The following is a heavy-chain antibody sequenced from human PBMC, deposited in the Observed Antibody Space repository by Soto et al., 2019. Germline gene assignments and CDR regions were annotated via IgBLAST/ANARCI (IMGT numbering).Heavy chain of an antibody. CDR1: GFTFSSYS. D-gene: IGHD6-19*01. CDR3: ASLTVVAGGTDY. J-gene: IGHJ4*02. CDR2: ISSSSSYI. Sequence: GGSLRLSCAASGFTFSSYSMNWVRQAPGKGLEWVSSISSSSSYIYYADSVKGRFTISRDNARNSLYLQMNSLRAEDTAVYYCASLTVVAGGTDYWGQGTLVTVSS. V-gene: IGHV3-21*01.